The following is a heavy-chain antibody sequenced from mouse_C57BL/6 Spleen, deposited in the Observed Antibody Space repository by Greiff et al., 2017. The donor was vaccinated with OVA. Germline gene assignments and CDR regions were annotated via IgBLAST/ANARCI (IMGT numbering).Heavy chain of an antibody. V-gene: IGHV5-17*01. Sequence: EVKLVESGGGLVKPGGSLKLSCAASGFTFSDYGMHWVRQAPEKGLEWVAYISSGSSTIYYADTVKGRFTISRDNAKNTLSLQMTSLRSEDTAMYYCARLGGYYFDYWGQGTTLTVSS. J-gene: IGHJ2*01. D-gene: IGHD4-1*01. CDR1: GFTFSDYG. CDR3: ARLGGYYFDY. CDR2: ISSGSSTI.